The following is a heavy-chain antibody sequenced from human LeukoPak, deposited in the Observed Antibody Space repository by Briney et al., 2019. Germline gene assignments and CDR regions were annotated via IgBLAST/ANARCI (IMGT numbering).Heavy chain of an antibody. D-gene: IGHD2-21*01. CDR1: GGSIASDDYY. V-gene: IGHV4-61*02. J-gene: IGHJ4*01. Sequence: SETLSLTCTVSGGSIASDDYYWNWIRQPAGKGLEWIGRIYMSGNTDYNPSLKGRVTLSVDSKNQFSLNLSSPTAADTAVYYCARGTYDGGSDYTGSLDYWGQGILVTVSS. CDR3: ARGTYDGGSDYTGSLDY. CDR2: IYMSGNT.